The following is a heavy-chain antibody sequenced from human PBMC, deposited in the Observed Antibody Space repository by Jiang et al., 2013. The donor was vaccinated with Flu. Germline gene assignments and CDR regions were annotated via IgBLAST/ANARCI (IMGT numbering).Heavy chain of an antibody. CDR3: ARDYYEDRDAFDI. D-gene: IGHD3-22*01. CDR2: IIPILGIA. J-gene: IGHJ3*02. V-gene: IGHV1-69*10. Sequence: GAEVKKPGASVKVSCKVSGYTLTELSMHWVRQAPGQGLEWMGGIIPILGIANYAQKFQGRVTITADKSTSTAYMELSSLRSEDTAVYYCARDYYEDRDAFDIWGQGTMVTVSS. CDR1: GYTLTELS.